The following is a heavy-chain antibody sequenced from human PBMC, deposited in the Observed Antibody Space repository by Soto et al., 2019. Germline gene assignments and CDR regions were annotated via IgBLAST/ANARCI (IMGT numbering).Heavy chain of an antibody. Sequence: GGSLRLSCVASGSTFNTYELSWVRQAPGKGLEWVSYISEAGGTIHYADSVKGRFTISRDNAKNSLYLQMNSLRAEDTAVYYCARNTGDYEVYWGQGTLVTVSS. CDR1: GSTFNTYE. D-gene: IGHD4-17*01. J-gene: IGHJ4*02. CDR3: ARNTGDYEVY. CDR2: ISEAGGTI. V-gene: IGHV3-48*03.